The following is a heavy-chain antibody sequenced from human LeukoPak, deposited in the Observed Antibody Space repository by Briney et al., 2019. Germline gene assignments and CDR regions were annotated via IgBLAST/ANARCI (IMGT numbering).Heavy chain of an antibody. CDR2: INPNSGGT. V-gene: IGHV1-2*02. Sequence: ASVKVSCKASGYTFTSYDINWVRQATGQGLEWMGWINPNSGGTNYAQKFQGRVTMTRDTSISTAYMELSRLRSDDTAVYYCARVGDYVWGTPRYFDYWGQGTLVTVSS. CDR3: ARVGDYVWGTPRYFDY. D-gene: IGHD3-16*01. J-gene: IGHJ4*02. CDR1: GYTFTSYD.